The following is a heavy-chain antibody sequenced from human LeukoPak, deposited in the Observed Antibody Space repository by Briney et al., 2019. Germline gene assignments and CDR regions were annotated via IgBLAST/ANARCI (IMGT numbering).Heavy chain of an antibody. CDR1: GGSFSGYY. D-gene: IGHD4-11*01. V-gene: IGHV4-34*01. J-gene: IGHJ6*03. CDR2: IYYSGST. CDR3: ARGVSNYRRYYYYMDV. Sequence: SETLSLTCAVYGGSFSGYYWGWIRQPPGKGLEWIGSIYYSGSTYYNPSLESRVTISIDTSKNQFSLKLSSVTAADTAVYYCARGVSNYRRYYYYMDVWGKGTTVTVSS.